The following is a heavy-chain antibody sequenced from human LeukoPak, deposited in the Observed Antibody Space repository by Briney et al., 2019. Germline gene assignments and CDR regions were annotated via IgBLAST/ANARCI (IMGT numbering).Heavy chain of an antibody. Sequence: GGSLRLSCAASGFTFSSYWMHWVRQVPGKGLVWVSRINGDGSSTSYADSVKGRFTISRDNAKNTLYVQMNSLRAEDTAVYYCSTGSGNSFDMGGRGTMVTVSS. CDR1: GFTFSSYW. CDR3: STGSGNSFDM. V-gene: IGHV3-74*01. CDR2: INGDGSST. D-gene: IGHD3-10*01. J-gene: IGHJ3*02.